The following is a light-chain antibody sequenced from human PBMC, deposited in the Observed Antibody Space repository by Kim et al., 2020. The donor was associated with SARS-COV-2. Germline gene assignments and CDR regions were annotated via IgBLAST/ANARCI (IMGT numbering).Light chain of an antibody. Sequence: QSVLTQPRSLSGAPGQRVTISCTGSRSNIVAGYDVHWYQLVPGTVPRLLIYGNIKRPSGIPDRFSASKSGSSASLAITGLHAEDEAEYFCQSYDTSLRGSVFGGGTQLTVL. CDR3: QSYDTSLRGSV. CDR1: RSNIVAGYD. CDR2: GNI. J-gene: IGLJ2*01. V-gene: IGLV1-40*01.